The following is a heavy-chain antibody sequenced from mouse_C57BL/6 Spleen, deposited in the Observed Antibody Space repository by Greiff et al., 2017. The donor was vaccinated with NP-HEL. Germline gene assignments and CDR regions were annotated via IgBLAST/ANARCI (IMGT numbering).Heavy chain of an antibody. D-gene: IGHD2-4*01. CDR1: GYTFTDYY. CDR3: ARRSYDYGPRWYFDV. Sequence: EVQLQQSGPELVKPGASVKISCKASGYTFTDYYMNWVKQSHGKSLEWIGDINPNNGGTSYNQKFKGKATLTVDKSSSTAYMELRSLTSEDSAVYYCARRSYDYGPRWYFDVWGTGTTVTVSS. CDR2: INPNNGGT. J-gene: IGHJ1*03. V-gene: IGHV1-26*01.